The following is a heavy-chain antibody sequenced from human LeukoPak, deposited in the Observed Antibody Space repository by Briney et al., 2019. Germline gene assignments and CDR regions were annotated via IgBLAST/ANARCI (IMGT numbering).Heavy chain of an antibody. V-gene: IGHV1-69*06. CDR2: IIPIFGTA. CDR3: ATPYSSGRYYYYYYMDV. CDR1: GGTFSSYA. Sequence: GASVKVSCKASGGTFSSYAISWVRQAPGQGLEWMGGIIPIFGTANYAQKFQGRVTITADKSTSTAYMELSSLRSEDTAVYYCATPYSSGRYYYYYYMDVWGKGTTVTVSS. J-gene: IGHJ6*03. D-gene: IGHD6-19*01.